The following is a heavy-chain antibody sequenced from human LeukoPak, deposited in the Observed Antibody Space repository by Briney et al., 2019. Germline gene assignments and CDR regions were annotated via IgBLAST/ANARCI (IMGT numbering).Heavy chain of an antibody. V-gene: IGHV3-64D*09. CDR2: VNSKGDTT. J-gene: IGHJ4*02. CDR3: VKEADHSHGSGSFGFYDY. D-gene: IGHD3-22*01. Sequence: GGSLRLSCSASGFTFSNYAMHWVRQAPGRGLEYVSAVNSKGDTTYYADSVKGRFTISRDNSRNTLYLQMSSLRPEETAVYYCVKEADHSHGSGSFGFYDYWGQGTLVTVSS. CDR1: GFTFSNYA.